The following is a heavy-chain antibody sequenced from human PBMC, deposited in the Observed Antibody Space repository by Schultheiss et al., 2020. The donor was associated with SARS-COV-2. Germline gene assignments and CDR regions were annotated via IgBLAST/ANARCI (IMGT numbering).Heavy chain of an antibody. CDR2: ISSSSSYI. CDR3: ARVGPTVTTPPFMRWFDP. J-gene: IGHJ5*02. D-gene: IGHD4-11*01. CDR1: GFTLSNYG. V-gene: IGHV3-21*01. Sequence: GGSLRLSCTASGFTLSNYGMNWVRQAPGKGLEWVSSISSSSSYIYYADSVKGRFTISRDNAKNSLYLQMNSLRVEDTAVYYCARVGPTVTTPPFMRWFDPWGQGTLVTVSS.